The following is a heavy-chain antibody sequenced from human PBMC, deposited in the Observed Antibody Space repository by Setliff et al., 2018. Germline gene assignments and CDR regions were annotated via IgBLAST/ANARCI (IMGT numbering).Heavy chain of an antibody. D-gene: IGHD3-22*01. CDR2: IKQDGSVK. CDR1: GFTFSSYW. CDR3: ARVHYETSTYSPTLFDH. V-gene: IGHV3-7*03. J-gene: IGHJ4*02. Sequence: GGSLRLSCAASGFTFSSYWMNWVRQAPGKGLEWVANIKQDGSVKNYVDSVKGRFIISRDNTKNSLYLQMNSLRVDDTAVYYCARVHYETSTYSPTLFDHWGQGALVTVSS.